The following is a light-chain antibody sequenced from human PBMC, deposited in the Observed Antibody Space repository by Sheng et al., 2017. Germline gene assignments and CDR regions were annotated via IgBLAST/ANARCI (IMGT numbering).Light chain of an antibody. J-gene: IGKJ2*01. CDR3: QQLNSLEA. CDR1: QGISSY. V-gene: IGKV1-9*01. CDR2: AAS. Sequence: DIQLTQSPSFLSASVGDRVTITCRASQGISSYLAWYQQKPGKAPKLLIYAASTLQSGVPSRFSGSGSGTEFTLTISSLQPEDSATYYCQQLNSLEAFGQGTKLEIK.